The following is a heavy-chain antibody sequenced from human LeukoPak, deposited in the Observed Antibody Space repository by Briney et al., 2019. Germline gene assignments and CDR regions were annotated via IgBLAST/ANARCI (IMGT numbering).Heavy chain of an antibody. Sequence: QPGGSLRLSCAASGFTLSSYSMNWVRQAPGKGLEWVSYISSSSGTIYYADSVKGRFTISRDNAKNLLYLQMNSLRAEDTAVYYCARLAGIWFGEPDHDAFDIWGQGTMVTVSS. CDR3: ARLAGIWFGEPDHDAFDI. CDR1: GFTLSSYS. V-gene: IGHV3-48*01. CDR2: ISSSSGTI. J-gene: IGHJ3*02. D-gene: IGHD3-10*01.